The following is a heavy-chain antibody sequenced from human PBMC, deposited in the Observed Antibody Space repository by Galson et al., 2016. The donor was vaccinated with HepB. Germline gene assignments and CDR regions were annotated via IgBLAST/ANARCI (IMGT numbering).Heavy chain of an antibody. D-gene: IGHD2-15*01. CDR3: AKTPKKGENGGLLNY. V-gene: IGHV3-23*01. CDR2: ISTTGSTT. J-gene: IGHJ1*01. CDR1: GFTFSNYV. Sequence: SLRLSCAASGFTFSNYVMTWLRQAPGMGLEWVSGISTTGSTTYYADSVKGRFTISRDNSKNTLYLQMSGLRADDTAVYYCAKTPKKGENGGLLNYWGQGILVTVAS.